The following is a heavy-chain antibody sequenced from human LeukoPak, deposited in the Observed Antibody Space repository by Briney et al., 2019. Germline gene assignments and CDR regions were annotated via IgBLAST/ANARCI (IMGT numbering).Heavy chain of an antibody. D-gene: IGHD3-10*01. CDR3: ARVFGSGSYPWFDP. J-gene: IGHJ5*02. CDR2: IYHSGST. V-gene: IGHV4-30-2*01. Sequence: PSQTLSLTCAVSGGSISSGGYSWSWIRQPPGKGLEWIGYIYHSGSTYYNPSLKSRVTISVDRSKNQFSLKLSSVTAADTAVYYCARVFGSGSYPWFDPWGQGTLVTVSS. CDR1: GGSISSGGYS.